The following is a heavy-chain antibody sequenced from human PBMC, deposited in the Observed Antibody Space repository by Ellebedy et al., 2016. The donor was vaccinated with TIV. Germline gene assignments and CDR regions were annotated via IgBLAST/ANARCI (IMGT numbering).Heavy chain of an antibody. CDR3: ARGGSSGSSDY. V-gene: IGHV3-30*03. J-gene: IGHJ4*02. Sequence: GGSLRLSXVASGFTSRSHGTYWVRQAPGKGLEWVAVISSDGSNKYYADSVKGRFTISRDNSKNTLYLQMNSLRTDDMAVYYCARGGSSGSSDYWGQGTLVTVSS. CDR2: ISSDGSNK. D-gene: IGHD3-10*01. CDR1: GFTSRSHG.